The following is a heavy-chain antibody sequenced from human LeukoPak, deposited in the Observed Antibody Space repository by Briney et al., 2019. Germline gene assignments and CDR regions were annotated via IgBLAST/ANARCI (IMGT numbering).Heavy chain of an antibody. Sequence: SETLSLTCSVSGGSISTYYGSWIRQTPGKGLEWIGYVYDSGTTNYNPSLKGRVTISSHTSKNQFSLNLRSVNAADTAIYYCARHGGSLGYFDYWGQGTLVTVSS. CDR1: GGSISTYY. CDR2: VYDSGTT. CDR3: ARHGGSLGYFDY. D-gene: IGHD4-23*01. J-gene: IGHJ4*02. V-gene: IGHV4-59*08.